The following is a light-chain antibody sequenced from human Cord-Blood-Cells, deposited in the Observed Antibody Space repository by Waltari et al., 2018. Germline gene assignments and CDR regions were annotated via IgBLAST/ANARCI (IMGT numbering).Light chain of an antibody. V-gene: IGKV1-27*01. J-gene: IGKJ3*01. CDR1: QGISNY. CDR3: QKYNSALFT. Sequence: DIQMTHSPSSLSASVGDRVTITCRASQGISNYLAWDQQKPGKVPKLLIYAASTLQAGVPSRFSGSGSGTDFTLTISSLQPEDVATYYCQKYNSALFTFGPGTKVDIK. CDR2: AAS.